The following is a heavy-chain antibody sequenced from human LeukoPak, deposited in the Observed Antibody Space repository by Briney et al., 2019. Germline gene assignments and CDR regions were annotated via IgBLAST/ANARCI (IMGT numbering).Heavy chain of an antibody. D-gene: IGHD3-22*01. Sequence: GGSLRLSCAASGFTVSSNYMSWVRQAPGKGLEWVSVIYSGGSTYYSDSVKGRFTISRDNSKNTLYLQMNSLRAEDTAVYYCANGAYYDSSGYYQDWGQGTLVTVSS. CDR2: IYSGGST. V-gene: IGHV3-53*01. CDR3: ANGAYYDSSGYYQD. J-gene: IGHJ4*02. CDR1: GFTVSSNY.